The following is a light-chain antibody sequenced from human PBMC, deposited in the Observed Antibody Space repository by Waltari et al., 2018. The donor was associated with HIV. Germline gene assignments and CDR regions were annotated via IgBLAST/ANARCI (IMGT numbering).Light chain of an antibody. CDR3: CSYAGSPYV. Sequence: QSALTQPDSVSGSPGQSITISCTGTSSDAGSYNLVPWYQQHPGKAPKLMIYEVNTRPSGVSNRFSGSKSGNTASLTISGLQAEDEADYYCCSYAGSPYVFGTGTKVTVL. CDR1: SSDAGSYNL. J-gene: IGLJ1*01. CDR2: EVN. V-gene: IGLV2-23*02.